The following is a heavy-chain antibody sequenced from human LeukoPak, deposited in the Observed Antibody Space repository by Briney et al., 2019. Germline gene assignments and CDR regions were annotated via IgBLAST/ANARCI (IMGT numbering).Heavy chain of an antibody. Sequence: GGSLRLSCAASGFTVSTNYVSWVRQAPGKGLEWVSIIYSDATTSYADSVRGRFTISRDNSKNTVYLQMNSLSGDDTAVYFCVRMLGGGYTGLFDSWGQGTLVTVSS. CDR3: VRMLGGGYTGLFDS. CDR1: GFTVSTNY. V-gene: IGHV3-53*01. D-gene: IGHD3-10*02. J-gene: IGHJ4*02. CDR2: IYSDATT.